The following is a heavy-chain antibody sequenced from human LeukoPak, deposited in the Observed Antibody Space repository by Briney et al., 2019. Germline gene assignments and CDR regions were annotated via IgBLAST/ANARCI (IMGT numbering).Heavy chain of an antibody. CDR1: GGSISSYY. CDR3: ARDLITMVRGVIWFDP. Sequence: SETLSLTCTVSGGSISSYYWSWIRQPAGKGLEWIGRIYTSGSTNYNPSLKSRVTMSVDTSKNQFSLKLSSVTAADTAVYYCARDLITMVRGVIWFDPWGQGTLVTVSS. CDR2: IYTSGST. D-gene: IGHD3-10*01. V-gene: IGHV4-4*07. J-gene: IGHJ5*02.